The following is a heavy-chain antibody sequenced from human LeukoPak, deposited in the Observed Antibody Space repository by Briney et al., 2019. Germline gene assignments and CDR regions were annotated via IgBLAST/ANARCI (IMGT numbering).Heavy chain of an antibody. J-gene: IGHJ3*02. CDR2: IYYSGST. V-gene: IGHV4-59*08. D-gene: IGHD3-22*01. Sequence: PSETLSLTCTVSGGSISSYYWSWIRQPPGKGLEWIGYIYYSGSTNYNPSLKSRVTISVDTSKNQFSLKLSSVTAADTAVYYCARVPYYYDSSGYNIDDAFDIWGQGTMVTVSS. CDR3: ARVPYYYDSSGYNIDDAFDI. CDR1: GGSISSYY.